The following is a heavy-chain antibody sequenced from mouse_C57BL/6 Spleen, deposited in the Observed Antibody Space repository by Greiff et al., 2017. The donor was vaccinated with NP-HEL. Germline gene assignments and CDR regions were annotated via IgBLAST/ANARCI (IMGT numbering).Heavy chain of an antibody. J-gene: IGHJ3*01. CDR3: SRDYYGSSYGFAY. CDR1: GYSITSGYY. Sequence: EVHLVESGPGLVKPSQSLSLTCSVPGYSITSGYYWNWIRQFPGNKLEWMGYISYDGSNNYNPSLTNRIPITRDPSKNQFVLKLNSVTTEDKDPYYCSRDYYGSSYGFAYWGQGTLLPFS. D-gene: IGHD1-1*01. CDR2: ISYDGSN. V-gene: IGHV3-6*01.